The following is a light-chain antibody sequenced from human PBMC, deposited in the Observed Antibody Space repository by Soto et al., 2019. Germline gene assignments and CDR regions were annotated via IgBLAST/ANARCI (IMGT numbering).Light chain of an antibody. V-gene: IGKV3-15*01. CDR3: QQYNNWLT. Sequence: EIGMTQSPATLSASPGERATLSCRASESVSSNLAWYQQKPGQAPRLLIYGASTRATGIPARFSGSGSGTEFTLTISSLQSEDFALYYCQQYNNWLTFGGGTKVEIK. CDR2: GAS. CDR1: ESVSSN. J-gene: IGKJ4*01.